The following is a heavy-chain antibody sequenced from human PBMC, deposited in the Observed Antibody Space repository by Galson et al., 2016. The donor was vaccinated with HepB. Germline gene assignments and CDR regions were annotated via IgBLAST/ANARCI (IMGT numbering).Heavy chain of an antibody. J-gene: IGHJ3*01. V-gene: IGHV5-51*01. D-gene: IGHD3-10*01. CDR3: ARRAVRGGFDV. CDR1: GYKFRDYW. Sequence: QSGAEVTKPGESLKISCQGSGYKFRDYWIAWLRQRPGKGLEWMGIIYPGDSDSRVSPSFQGQVIISADKSSSSASLQWTSLRASDTAVYYCARRAVRGGFDVWGQGTVVTVS. CDR2: IYPGDSDS.